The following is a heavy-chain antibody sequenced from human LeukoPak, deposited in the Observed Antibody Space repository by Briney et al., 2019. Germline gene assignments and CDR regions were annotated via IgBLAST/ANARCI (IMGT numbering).Heavy chain of an antibody. CDR2: INAGNGNT. CDR1: GYTFTSYA. CDR3: ARDHCSSTSCYSNFDY. D-gene: IGHD2-2*01. J-gene: IGHJ4*02. V-gene: IGHV1-3*01. Sequence: GASVKVSCKASGYTFTSYAMHWGRQAPGQRLEWMGWINAGNGNTKYSQKFQGRVTIARDTSASTAYMELCSLRSEDTAVYCCARDHCSSTSCYSNFDYWGQGTLVTVSS.